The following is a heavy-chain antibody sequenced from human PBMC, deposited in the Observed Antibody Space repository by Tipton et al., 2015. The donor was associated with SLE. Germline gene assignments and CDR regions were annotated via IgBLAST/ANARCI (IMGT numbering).Heavy chain of an antibody. D-gene: IGHD1-26*01. V-gene: IGHV4-38-2*02. Sequence: TLSLTCNVYGFSISSGYYWGWIRQSPGKGLEWIQNMYDSGSTYYNPSLKSRVTMSIDRSKNQFSLKLSSVTAADTAVYYCARGGLGVSYDYSMDVWGKGTTVTVSS. CDR2: MYDSGST. CDR3: ARGGLGVSYDYSMDV. J-gene: IGHJ6*03. CDR1: GFSISSGYY.